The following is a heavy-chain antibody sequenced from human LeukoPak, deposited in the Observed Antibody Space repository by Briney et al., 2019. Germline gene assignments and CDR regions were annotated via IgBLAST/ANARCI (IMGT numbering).Heavy chain of an antibody. CDR2: IYHTGST. Sequence: SETLSLTCAVSGASISGSGYYWGWIRQPPGMELQWIGNIYHTGSTYYNASLQSRVTISIDTSKNQFSLKLSSVTAADTAVYYCAREGVGATTSFTPHWFDPWGQGTLVTVSS. D-gene: IGHD1-26*01. V-gene: IGHV4-39*07. CDR3: AREGVGATTSFTPHWFDP. J-gene: IGHJ5*02. CDR1: GASISGSGYY.